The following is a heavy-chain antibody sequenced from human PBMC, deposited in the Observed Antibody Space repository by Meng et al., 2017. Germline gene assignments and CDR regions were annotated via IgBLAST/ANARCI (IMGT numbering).Heavy chain of an antibody. V-gene: IGHV4-31*03. CDR2: IYYSGST. CDR3: ASKGGLSTYNWFDP. CDR1: GGSISSGGYY. D-gene: IGHD5-12*01. J-gene: IGHJ5*02. Sequence: VQVQESGPGLVKPAQTLSLTCTVSGGSISSGGYYWSWIRQYPGKGLEWIGYIYYSGSTYYNPSLKSRVTISVDTSKNQFSLKLSSVTAADTAVYYCASKGGLSTYNWFDPWGQGTLVTVSS.